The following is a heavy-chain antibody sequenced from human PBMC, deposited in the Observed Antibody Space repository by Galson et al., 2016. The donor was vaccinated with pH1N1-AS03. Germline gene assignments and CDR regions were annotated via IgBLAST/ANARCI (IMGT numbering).Heavy chain of an antibody. J-gene: IGHJ6*03. CDR1: GGSISSHY. CDR3: ARDPSQSYYGRHYMDV. Sequence: SETLSLTCTVSGGSISSHYWSWIRRPPGKGLEWLGYIYYSVTTNYNPSLTSRVTISVDTSKNQFSLKLTSVTAADTAVYYCARDPSQSYYGRHYMDVWGKGTTVTVSS. V-gene: IGHV4-59*11. D-gene: IGHD3-10*01. CDR2: IYYSVTT.